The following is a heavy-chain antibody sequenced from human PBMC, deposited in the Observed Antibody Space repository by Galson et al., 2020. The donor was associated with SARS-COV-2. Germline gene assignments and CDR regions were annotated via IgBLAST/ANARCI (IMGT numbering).Heavy chain of an antibody. CDR3: TGTRAY. V-gene: IGHV3-74*01. CDR1: GFTFSNFW. J-gene: IGHJ4*02. D-gene: IGHD2-8*01. Sequence: GGSLRLSCAASGFTFSNFWMHWVRQAPGKGLVWVSRINSNGSSTNYADSVKGRFTISRDNAKNTLYLQMNSLRAEDTALYYCTGTRAYWGQGCRVTVAS. CDR2: INSNGSST.